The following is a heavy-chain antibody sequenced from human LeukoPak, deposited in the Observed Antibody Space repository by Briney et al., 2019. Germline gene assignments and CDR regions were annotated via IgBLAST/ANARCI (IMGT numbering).Heavy chain of an antibody. CDR3: ARGGSCSGGSCSYNWFDP. D-gene: IGHD2-15*01. CDR1: GYTFTGHY. J-gene: IGHJ5*02. CDR2: NNPNSGGT. Sequence: GASVKVSCKASGYTFTGHYMYWVRQAPGQGLEWMGWNNPNSGGTNYAQKFQGRVTMTRDTSISTAYMELSRLRSDDTAVYYCARGGSCSGGSCSYNWFDPWGQGTLVTVSS. V-gene: IGHV1-2*02.